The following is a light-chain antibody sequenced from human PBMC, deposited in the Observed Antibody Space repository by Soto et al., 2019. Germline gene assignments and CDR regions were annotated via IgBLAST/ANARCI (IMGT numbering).Light chain of an antibody. CDR2: DVS. Sequence: QSVLTQPRSVSGSPGQSVTISCTGTSSDVGGYNYVSWYQHHPGKAPTLMIYDVSKRPSGVPYRFSGSKSGNTASLTISGLEAEDEADYHCFSNAGSFTLGVFGGGTKLAVL. J-gene: IGLJ2*01. V-gene: IGLV2-11*01. CDR1: SSDVGGYNY. CDR3: FSNAGSFTLGV.